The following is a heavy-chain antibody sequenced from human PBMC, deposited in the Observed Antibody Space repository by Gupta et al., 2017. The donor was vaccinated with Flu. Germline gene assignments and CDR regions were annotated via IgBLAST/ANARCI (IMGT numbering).Heavy chain of an antibody. CDR1: GYMFSSYG. D-gene: IGHD6-19*01. V-gene: IGHV1-18*01. CDR3: ARSDTSGWYWFDP. J-gene: IGHJ5*02. Sequence: HLVQSGAEVQKPGASVRVSCQTAGYMFSSYGISWVRQAPGQGLEWMGWISGYNGNTHFAQKFQGRGTMTTDTSTSTAYMELRSLTSDDTAVYYCARSDTSGWYWFDPWGQGTLVTVSS. CDR2: ISGYNGNT.